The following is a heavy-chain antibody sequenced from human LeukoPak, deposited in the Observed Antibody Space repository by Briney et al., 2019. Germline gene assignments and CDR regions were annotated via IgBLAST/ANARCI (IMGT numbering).Heavy chain of an antibody. D-gene: IGHD5-18*01. CDR2: IYHSGST. V-gene: IGHV4-38-2*02. CDR3: ARYRQDTAMVNNYYGMDV. CDR1: GYSISSGYY. Sequence: SETLSLTCTVSGYSISSGYYWGWIRQPPGKRLEWIGSIYHSGSTYYNPSLKSRVTISVDTSKNQFSLKLSSVTAADTAVYYCARYRQDTAMVNNYYGMDVWGQGTTVTVSS. J-gene: IGHJ6*02.